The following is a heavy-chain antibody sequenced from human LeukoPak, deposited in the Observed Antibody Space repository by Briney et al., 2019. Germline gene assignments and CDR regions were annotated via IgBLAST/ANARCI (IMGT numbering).Heavy chain of an antibody. CDR1: GGSISSYF. CDR3: ARDYGDYFDY. D-gene: IGHD4-17*01. V-gene: IGHV4-59*01. CDR2: IYYSGST. Sequence: PSETLSLTCTVSGGSISSYFWNWIRQPPGKGLEWIGYIYYSGSTNYNPSLKSRVIISVDTSKNQFSLKLSSVAAADTAVYYCARDYGDYFDYWGQGTLVTVSS. J-gene: IGHJ4*02.